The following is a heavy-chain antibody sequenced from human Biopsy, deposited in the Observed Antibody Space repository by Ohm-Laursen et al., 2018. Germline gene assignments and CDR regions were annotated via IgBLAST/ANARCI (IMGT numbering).Heavy chain of an antibody. CDR1: GGAFTNYA. V-gene: IGHV1-69*13. J-gene: IGHJ6*02. D-gene: IGHD6-19*01. CDR2: IITVSETA. CDR3: VAYPSSGFFENNDDFAMDV. Sequence: SVTVSCKASGGAFTNYAINWVRQAPGHGLEGMGGIITVSETAGYAERFQGRVTITADVTTTTAYMDLSGLRSEDTAVYYCVAYPSSGFFENNDDFAMDVWGQGTTVIVSS.